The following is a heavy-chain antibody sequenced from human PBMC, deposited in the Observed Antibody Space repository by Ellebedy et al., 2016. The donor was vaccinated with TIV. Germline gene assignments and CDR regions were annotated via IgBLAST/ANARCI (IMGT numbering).Heavy chain of an antibody. V-gene: IGHV3-7*01. D-gene: IGHD1-26*01. J-gene: IGHJ4*02. Sequence: PGGSLRLSCAASGFTFSNYWMSRVRRTPGKGLEWVANINTDGSETYYVDSVNGRFTISRDNAKEVLYLQINNLRAEDTAVYSCARDQRSDWEGDYWGQGTLVTVSS. CDR1: GFTFSNYW. CDR3: ARDQRSDWEGDY. CDR2: INTDGSET.